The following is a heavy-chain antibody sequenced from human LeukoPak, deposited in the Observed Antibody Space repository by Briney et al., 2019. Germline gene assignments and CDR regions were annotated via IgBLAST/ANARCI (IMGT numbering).Heavy chain of an antibody. J-gene: IGHJ6*02. D-gene: IGHD3-22*01. Sequence: GGSLRLSCAASGFTFSSYWMHWVRQAPGKGLVWVSRINSDGSSTSYADSVKGRFTISRDNAKNTLYLQMNSLRAEDTAVYYCARVIAYYGMGVWGQGTTVTVSS. V-gene: IGHV3-74*01. CDR1: GFTFSSYW. CDR3: ARVIAYYGMGV. CDR2: INSDGSST.